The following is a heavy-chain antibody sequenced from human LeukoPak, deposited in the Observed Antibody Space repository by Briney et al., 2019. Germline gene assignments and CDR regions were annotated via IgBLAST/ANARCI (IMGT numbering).Heavy chain of an antibody. CDR3: AKGGGVTGGFHFDY. CDR1: GFTFTSYA. CDR2: ISGSGGST. V-gene: IGHV3-23*01. J-gene: IGHJ4*02. D-gene: IGHD2-21*02. Sequence: GGSLRLSCPASGFTFTSYAMSWVRQAPGKGLEWLSGISGSGGSTNYADSVKGRFTISRDNSKNTLYLQMNSLRAEDTALYYCAKGGGVTGGFHFDYWGQGTLVTVSS.